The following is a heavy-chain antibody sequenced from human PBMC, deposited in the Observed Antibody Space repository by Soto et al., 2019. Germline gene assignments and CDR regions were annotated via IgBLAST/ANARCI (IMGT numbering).Heavy chain of an antibody. V-gene: IGHV2-5*02. CDR2: IYWDDTK. J-gene: IGHJ1*01. CDR3: AHIRVTMIVGAGYFQH. Sequence: QFTLKESGPTLVTPTETLTLTCTFSGFSLSSSGVGVGWIRQPPGQALEWVALIYWDDTKRYSPSLKSGLTITKDTSRNQVVLTMTNMDPVGTATYYCAHIRVTMIVGAGYFQHWGQGTLVTVSS. CDR1: GFSLSSSGVG. D-gene: IGHD3-22*01.